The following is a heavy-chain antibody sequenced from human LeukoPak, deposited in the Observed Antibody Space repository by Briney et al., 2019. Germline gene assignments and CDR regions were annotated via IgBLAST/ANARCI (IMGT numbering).Heavy chain of an antibody. J-gene: IGHJ4*02. CDR1: GGTFSSYA. CDR3: VTVTTGPLDY. V-gene: IGHV1-69*05. Sequence: GASVKVSCKASGGTFSSYAISWVRQAPGQGLEWMGRIIPIFGTANYAQKFQGRVTITTDESTSTAYMELSSLRSEDTAVYYCVTVTTGPLDYSGQGTLVTVSS. CDR2: IIPIFGTA. D-gene: IGHD4-17*01.